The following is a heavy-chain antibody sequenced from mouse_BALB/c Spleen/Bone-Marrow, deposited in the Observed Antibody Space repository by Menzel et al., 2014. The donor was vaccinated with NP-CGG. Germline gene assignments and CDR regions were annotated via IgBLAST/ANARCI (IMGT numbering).Heavy chain of an antibody. D-gene: IGHD2-1*01. Sequence: EVNVVESGGGLVKPGGSLKLSCAVSGFTFSDYYMYWVRQNPEKRLGWVATINDGGSYTYYPDSVKGRFTISRDNAKNNLYLQMSSLKSEDTAMYYRARDGNFAMDYWGQGTSVTVSS. J-gene: IGHJ4*01. V-gene: IGHV5-4*02. CDR2: INDGGSYT. CDR3: ARDGNFAMDY. CDR1: GFTFSDYY.